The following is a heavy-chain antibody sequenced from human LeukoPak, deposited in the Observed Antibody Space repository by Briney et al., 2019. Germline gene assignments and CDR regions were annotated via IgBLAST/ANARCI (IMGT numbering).Heavy chain of an antibody. D-gene: IGHD3-10*01. CDR2: IRYSGSS. CDR1: GGSTSTFY. J-gene: IGHJ2*01. Sequence: SETLSLTCTVFGGSTSTFYWSWIRQPPGKGLEWIGYIRYSGSSNYNPPLKSRLTISVDTSKNQFSLKLSSVTAADTAVYFCARYGLHYYFDLWGRGTLVTVSS. CDR3: ARYGLHYYFDL. V-gene: IGHV4-59*01.